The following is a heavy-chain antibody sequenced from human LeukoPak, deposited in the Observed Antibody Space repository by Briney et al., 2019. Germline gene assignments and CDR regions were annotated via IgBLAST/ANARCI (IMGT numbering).Heavy chain of an antibody. CDR3: SRDLGGSYNDY. V-gene: IGHV1-46*01. Sequence: VASVKVSCKASGYTFSTYYMLWVRQAPGQGLEWVGVINPTGGTTTYAQKFQGRVTMTRDTSSSTVYMELSSLRIEDTAVYYCSRDLGGSYNDYWGQGTRVTVSS. J-gene: IGHJ4*02. CDR2: INPTGGTT. CDR1: GYTFSTYY. D-gene: IGHD1-26*01.